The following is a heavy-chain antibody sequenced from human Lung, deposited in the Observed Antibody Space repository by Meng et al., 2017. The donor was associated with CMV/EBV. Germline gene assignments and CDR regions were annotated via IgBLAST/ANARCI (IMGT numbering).Heavy chain of an antibody. CDR1: GYRFTDFH. J-gene: IGHJ4*02. CDR2: INPNSGAT. Sequence: ASVXVSXKASGYRFTDFHMHWVRQAPGQGLEWMGWINPNSGATNYAQKFQGRVTMTRDTSISTAYLELPSLSSDDTAVYFRARVYAKGPLRSFDYWGQGTXVTVSS. CDR3: ARVYAKGPLRSFDY. V-gene: IGHV1-2*02. D-gene: IGHD5/OR15-5a*01.